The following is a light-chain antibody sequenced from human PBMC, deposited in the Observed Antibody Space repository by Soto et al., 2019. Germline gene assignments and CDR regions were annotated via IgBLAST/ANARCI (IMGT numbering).Light chain of an antibody. CDR1: SSNVGGNY. J-gene: IGLJ2*01. Sequence: SVLTQPPSGSAAPGQKGTLSCSGSSSNVGGNYVSWYQVLPQTAPKLLIYDNHKRHSGIPDRFSGSKSGTSATLGITDLQTGDEAEYYCGTWDISLDTVVFGGGTKVTVL. V-gene: IGLV1-51*01. CDR2: DNH. CDR3: GTWDISLDTVV.